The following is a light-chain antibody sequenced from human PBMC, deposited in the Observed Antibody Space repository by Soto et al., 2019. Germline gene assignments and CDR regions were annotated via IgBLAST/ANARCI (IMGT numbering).Light chain of an antibody. CDR2: DVS. V-gene: IGKV1-5*01. CDR1: QSIGDS. J-gene: IGKJ1*01. Sequence: DIPMPQSPSTLSASVGDRVTITCRASQSIGDSLAWYQQKPGKAPYLLISDVSSLERGVPSRVSGSGSGTAFTLTISSMQPDDFATFYCQQYNGYSRTFGQGTKVEI. CDR3: QQYNGYSRT.